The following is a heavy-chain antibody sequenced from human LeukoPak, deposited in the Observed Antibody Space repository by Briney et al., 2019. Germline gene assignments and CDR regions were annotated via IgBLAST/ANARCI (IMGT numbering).Heavy chain of an antibody. CDR3: ARGGYSSSWFQLGDYYYGMDV. J-gene: IGHJ6*02. Sequence: PSETLSLTCAVYGGSFSGYYMSWIRQPPGKGLEWIGKINHSGSTNYNPSPKSRVNISVDTSKNQFSLKLSSVTAADTAVYYCARGGYSSSWFQLGDYYYGMDVWGQGTTVTVSS. CDR2: INHSGST. V-gene: IGHV4-34*01. D-gene: IGHD6-13*01. CDR1: GGSFSGYY.